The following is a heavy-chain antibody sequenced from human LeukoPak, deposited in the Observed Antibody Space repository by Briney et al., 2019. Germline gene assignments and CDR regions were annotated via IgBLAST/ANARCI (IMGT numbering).Heavy chain of an antibody. J-gene: IGHJ4*02. CDR3: AGLEGRYSSGLYYYYFDY. CDR2: MYLSGTT. V-gene: IGHV4-4*02. CDR1: GDSINSLDL. D-gene: IGHD3-22*01. Sequence: PSETLSLTCTVSGDSINSLDLWSWVRPPPGKGLEWIGEMYLSGTTHSNPSVKSRVTISIDKSKNQFFLNLSSVTAADTAVYYCAGLEGRYSSGLYYYYFDYWGQGTLVTVSS.